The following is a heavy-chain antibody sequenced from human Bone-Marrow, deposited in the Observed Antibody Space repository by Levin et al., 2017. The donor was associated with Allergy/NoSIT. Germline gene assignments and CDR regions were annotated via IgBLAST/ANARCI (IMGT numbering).Heavy chain of an antibody. V-gene: IGHV3-21*06. CDR3: ATSSTHDYVWGSLMDI. Sequence: GESLKISCVASGFTFTDFSMNWVRHAPGKGLEWVSSISGGGDFKYYADSVQGRFTVSRENARNSLYLQMNNLRAEDTAVYYCATSSTHDYVWGSLMDIWGQGTMVTVSS. CDR2: ISGGGDFK. J-gene: IGHJ3*02. CDR1: GFTFTDFS. D-gene: IGHD3-16*01.